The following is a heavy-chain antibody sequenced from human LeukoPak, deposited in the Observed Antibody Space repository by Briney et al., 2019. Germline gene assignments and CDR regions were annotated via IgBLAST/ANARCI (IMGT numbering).Heavy chain of an antibody. CDR2: ITADDSNK. Sequence: ASVKVSCTASGYTFTSYGISWVRQAPGKGLEWMGVITADDSNKNYAEKLQGRFTMTTNNSKNTAYMQMKSLRSDDTAVYYCARDWGYSSTWSSFYDSSVCPYWGQGTLVTVSS. J-gene: IGHJ4*02. CDR1: GYTFTSYG. CDR3: ARDWGYSSTWSSFYDSSVCPY. V-gene: IGHV1-18*01. D-gene: IGHD6-13*01.